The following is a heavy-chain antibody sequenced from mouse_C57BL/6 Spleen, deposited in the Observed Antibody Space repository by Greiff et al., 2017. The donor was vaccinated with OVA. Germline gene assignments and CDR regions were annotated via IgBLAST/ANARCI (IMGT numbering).Heavy chain of an antibody. Sequence: QVQLQQPGAELVKPGASVKMSCKASGYTFTSYWITWVKQRPGQGLEWIGDIYPGSGSTNYNEKFKSKATLTVDTSSSTAYMQLSSLTAEDSAVYYCARVHDYDYAMDYWGQGTSVTVSS. CDR3: ARVHDYDYAMDY. J-gene: IGHJ4*01. CDR1: GYTFTSYW. V-gene: IGHV1-55*01. D-gene: IGHD2-4*01. CDR2: IYPGSGST.